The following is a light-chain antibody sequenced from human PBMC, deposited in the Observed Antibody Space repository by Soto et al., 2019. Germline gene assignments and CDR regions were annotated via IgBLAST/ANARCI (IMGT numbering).Light chain of an antibody. CDR3: QQVDSYPRT. J-gene: IGKJ1*01. CDR2: ASS. V-gene: IGKV1-6*01. CDR1: QGIRSE. Sequence: IQMTQSPCSLSASVGGRFTITCLASQGIRSELGWYQQKRGKAPTVLIYASSTLQTGVPSRFSGSGSGTDFSLTISSLHPEDVATYYCQQVDSYPRTFGQGTKVDIK.